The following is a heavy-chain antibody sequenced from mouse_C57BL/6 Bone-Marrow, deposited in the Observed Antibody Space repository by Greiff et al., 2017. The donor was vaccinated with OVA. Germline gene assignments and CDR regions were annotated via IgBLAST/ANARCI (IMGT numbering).Heavy chain of an antibody. Sequence: VQRQQPGAELVKPGASVKLSCKASGYTFTSYWMHWVKQSPALCIEWIGSIAAKSGGTKHNEKFKSKATLTVDKPSSTAYMQLSSLTSEDSAVYYGARWMARASSGYKDYWGQGTTLTVSS. V-gene: IGHV1-72*01. CDR1: GYTFTSYW. D-gene: IGHD3-2*02. CDR3: ARWMARASSGYKDY. J-gene: IGHJ2*01. CDR2: IAAKSGGT.